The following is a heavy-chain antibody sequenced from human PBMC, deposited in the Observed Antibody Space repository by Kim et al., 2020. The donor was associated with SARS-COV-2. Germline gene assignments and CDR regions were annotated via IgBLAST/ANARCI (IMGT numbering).Heavy chain of an antibody. J-gene: IGHJ6*02. CDR1: GYTFTSYD. D-gene: IGHD4-17*01. CDR2: MNPNSGNT. V-gene: IGHV1-8*01. CDR3: ASLTTVTTWSYYYYGMDV. Sequence: ASVKVSCKASGYTFTSYDINWVRQATGQGLEWMGWMNPNSGNTGYAQKFQGRVTMTRNTSISTAYMELSSLRSEDTAVYYCASLTTVTTWSYYYYGMDVWGQGTTVTVSS.